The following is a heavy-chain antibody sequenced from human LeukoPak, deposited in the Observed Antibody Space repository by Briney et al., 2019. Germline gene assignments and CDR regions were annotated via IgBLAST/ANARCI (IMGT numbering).Heavy chain of an antibody. V-gene: IGHV4-39*01. J-gene: IGHJ4*02. D-gene: IGHD1-26*01. CDR2: IYYSGST. CDR3: ASPLVGATDFDY. CDR1: GGSISSSSYY. Sequence: SETLSLTCTVSGGSISSSSYYWGWIRQPPGKGLGWIGSIYYSGSTYYNPSLKSRVTISVDTSKNQFSLKLSSVTAADTAVYYCASPLVGATDFDYWGQGTLVTVSS.